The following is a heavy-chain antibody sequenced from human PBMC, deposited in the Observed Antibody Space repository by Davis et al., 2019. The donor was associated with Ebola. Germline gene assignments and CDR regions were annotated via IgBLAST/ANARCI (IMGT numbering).Heavy chain of an antibody. CDR1: GLRLAPYG. J-gene: IGHJ4*02. CDR2: TLNDATTE. V-gene: IGHV3-33*05. D-gene: IGHD3-9*01. Sequence: GESLKISCATSGLRLAPYGMHWVRQAPGKGLEWVSFTLNDATTEYYGDSVRGRFTISRDNSRNMTYLQMNSLRVEDTAVYYCARDHFEGSLDYWGQGTLVTVSS. CDR3: ARDHFEGSLDY.